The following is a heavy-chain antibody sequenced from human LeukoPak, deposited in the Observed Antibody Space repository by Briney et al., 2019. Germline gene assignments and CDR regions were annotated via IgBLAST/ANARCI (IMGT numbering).Heavy chain of an antibody. D-gene: IGHD3-22*01. Sequence: SETLSLTCTVSGGSISSYYWSWIRQPPGKGLEWIGYIYYSGSTNYNPSLKSRVTISVDTSKNQFSLKLSSVTAADTAVYYCASFEGSYYDSSGYYDYWGQGTLVTVSS. CDR3: ASFEGSYYDSSGYYDY. V-gene: IGHV4-59*01. CDR1: GGSISSYY. J-gene: IGHJ4*02. CDR2: IYYSGST.